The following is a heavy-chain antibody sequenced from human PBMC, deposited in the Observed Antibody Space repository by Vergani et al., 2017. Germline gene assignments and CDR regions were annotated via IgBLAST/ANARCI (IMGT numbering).Heavy chain of an antibody. D-gene: IGHD3-3*02. CDR2: IKRKTDGGTR. Sequence: VQLVESGGGLVKPGGSLRLSCAASGFTFSNAWMRWVRQAPGKGLEWVGRIKRKTDGGTRDYAAPVKGRFIISRDDSKNTLYLQMNSLKTEDTAVYYCTTVGHFWSGFESDYWGQGTLVTVSS. CDR1: GFTFSNAW. CDR3: TTVGHFWSGFESDY. J-gene: IGHJ4*02. V-gene: IGHV3-15*01.